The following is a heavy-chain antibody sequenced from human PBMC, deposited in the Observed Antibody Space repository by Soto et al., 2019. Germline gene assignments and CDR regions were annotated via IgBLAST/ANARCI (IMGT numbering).Heavy chain of an antibody. V-gene: IGHV4-59*01. CDR1: GGSISTYY. D-gene: IGHD7-27*01. CDR3: ARGGGTGNWFDP. J-gene: IGHJ5*02. Sequence: SETLSLTCTVSGGSISTYYWIWIRQAPGKGLEWIGYILYSGSTNYSPSLSSRVTMSLDTSKNQFSLKLSSVTTADMAVYYCARGGGTGNWFDPWGQGTLVTVSS. CDR2: ILYSGST.